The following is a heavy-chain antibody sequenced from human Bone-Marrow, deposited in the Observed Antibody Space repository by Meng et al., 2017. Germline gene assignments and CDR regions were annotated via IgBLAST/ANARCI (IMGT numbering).Heavy chain of an antibody. J-gene: IGHJ5*02. Sequence: QVPLVQSGACVEKPGSSVKVSCKASGGTFSSYAISWVRQAPGQGLEWMGGIIPIFGTANYAQKFQGRVTITADKSTSTAYMELSSLRSEDTAVYYCARRGQLWLDSFDPWGQGTLVTVSS. CDR1: GGTFSSYA. V-gene: IGHV1-69*06. D-gene: IGHD5-18*01. CDR2: IIPIFGTA. CDR3: ARRGQLWLDSFDP.